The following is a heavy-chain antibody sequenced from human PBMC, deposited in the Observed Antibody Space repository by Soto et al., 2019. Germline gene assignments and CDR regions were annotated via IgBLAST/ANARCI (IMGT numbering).Heavy chain of an antibody. CDR2: IYYSGTT. CDR1: GFSLGSNYW. D-gene: IGHD2-2*01. V-gene: IGHV4-28*01. J-gene: IGHJ4*02. Sequence: PSETLSLPCAVSGFSLGSNYWWGWTRQPPGKGLEWVGNIYYSGTTQFDQSLKSRVTMSIDGAGNQFSLRLSSVTAADPAVYYCARKERKPDAIWNWGQGTLVTVSS. CDR3: ARKERKPDAIWN.